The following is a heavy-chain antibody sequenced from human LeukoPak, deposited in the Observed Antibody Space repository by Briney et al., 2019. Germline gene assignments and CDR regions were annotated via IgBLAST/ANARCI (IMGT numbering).Heavy chain of an antibody. CDR3: ARDQGDYYDGSGPYLRYFDL. Sequence: ASVKVSCKASGYTFASYGISWVRQAPGQGLEWMGWISAYNGNTNYAQKLQGRVTMTTDTSTSTAYMELRSLRSDDTAVYYCARDQGDYYDGSGPYLRYFDLWGRGTLVTVSS. D-gene: IGHD3-22*01. V-gene: IGHV1-18*04. CDR1: GYTFASYG. J-gene: IGHJ2*01. CDR2: ISAYNGNT.